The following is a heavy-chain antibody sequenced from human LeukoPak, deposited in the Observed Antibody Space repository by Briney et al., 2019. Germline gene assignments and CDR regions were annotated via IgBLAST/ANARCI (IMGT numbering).Heavy chain of an antibody. CDR2: ISWNSGSI. J-gene: IGHJ6*02. V-gene: IGHV3-9*01. Sequence: GGSLRLSCAASGFTFDDYAMHWVRQAPGKGLEWVSGISWNSGSIGYADSVKGRFTISRDNAKNSLYLQMNSLRAEDTAVYYCAKASIVGAPDHYYYGMDVWGQGTTVTVSS. CDR1: GFTFDDYA. D-gene: IGHD1-26*01. CDR3: AKASIVGAPDHYYYGMDV.